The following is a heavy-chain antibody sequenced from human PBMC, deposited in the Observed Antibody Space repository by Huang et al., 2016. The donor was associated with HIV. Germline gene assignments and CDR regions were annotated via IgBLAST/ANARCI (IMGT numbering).Heavy chain of an antibody. Sequence: VEFGGRLVQPGGSIRLSCVGSTFTFGSYWMSWVRQSPGKGLEWVANIKKDESEKDYGESVKSRVNISRDNAKKVLFMEMNNVRVEDTATYYCATKTAAMDIWGQGTTVTVS. D-gene: IGHD1-7*01. CDR2: IKKDESEK. J-gene: IGHJ6*02. CDR1: TFTFGSYW. V-gene: IGHV3-7*01. CDR3: ATKTAAMDI.